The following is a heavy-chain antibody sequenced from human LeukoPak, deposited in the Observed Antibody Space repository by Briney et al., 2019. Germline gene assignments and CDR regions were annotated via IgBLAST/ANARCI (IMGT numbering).Heavy chain of an antibody. V-gene: IGHV4-39*01. J-gene: IGHJ4*02. CDR1: GGSISNSPYY. Sequence: SETLSLTCTVSGGSISNSPYYWGWIRQPPGKGLEWIGTIYYSGSTYYNPSLKSRVTISVDTSKKQISLNLSSVTAADTAVYYCARLPLLDYFDYWGQGTLVTVSS. CDR2: IYYSGST. CDR3: ARLPLLDYFDY. D-gene: IGHD1-26*01.